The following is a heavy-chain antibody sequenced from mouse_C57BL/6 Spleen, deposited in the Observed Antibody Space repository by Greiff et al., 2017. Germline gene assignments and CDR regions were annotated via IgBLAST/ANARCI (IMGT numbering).Heavy chain of an antibody. CDR3: ALYYYGSSGYWYFDV. Sequence: VQLQQSGAELMKPGASVKLSCTASGFTIKDYYMHWVKQRPEQGLEWIGRFDPEDGETKYAPKFQGKATITADTSSNTAYLQLSSRTSEDTAVYYCALYYYGSSGYWYFDVWGTGTTVTVSS. V-gene: IGHV14-2*01. CDR2: FDPEDGET. D-gene: IGHD1-1*01. CDR1: GFTIKDYY. J-gene: IGHJ1*03.